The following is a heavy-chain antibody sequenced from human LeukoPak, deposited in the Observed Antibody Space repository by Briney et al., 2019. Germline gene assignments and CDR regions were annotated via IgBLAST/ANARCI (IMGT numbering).Heavy chain of an antibody. J-gene: IGHJ4*02. CDR1: GYTFTSYG. CDR2: ISAYNGNT. Sequence: GASVKVSCKASGYTFTSYGISWVRQAPGQGLEWMGWISAYNGNTNYAQKLQGRVTITTDTSTSTAYMELRSLRSDDTAVYYCASVHSGYDFDYWGQGTLVTVSS. D-gene: IGHD5-12*01. V-gene: IGHV1-18*01. CDR3: ASVHSGYDFDY.